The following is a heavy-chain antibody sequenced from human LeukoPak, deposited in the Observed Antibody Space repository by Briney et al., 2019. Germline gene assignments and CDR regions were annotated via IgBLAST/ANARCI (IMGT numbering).Heavy chain of an antibody. CDR3: AKIAAANTDFPCFDC. J-gene: IGHJ4*02. D-gene: IGHD6-13*01. Sequence: QPGGSLRLSCAASGFTISSYSMNWVRQAPGKGLEWVSAISGGGGSTYYADSVKGRFTISRDNSKNTLYLQMNSLRAADTAVYYCAKIAAANTDFPCFDCWGQGTLVTVSS. CDR1: GFTISSYS. V-gene: IGHV3-23*01. CDR2: ISGGGGST.